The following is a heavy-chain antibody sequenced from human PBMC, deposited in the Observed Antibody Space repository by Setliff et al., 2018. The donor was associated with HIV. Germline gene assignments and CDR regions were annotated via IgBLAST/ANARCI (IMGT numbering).Heavy chain of an antibody. CDR3: SRHLGYCSTTNSC. J-gene: IGHJ4*02. CDR2: ISSSSSYI. Sequence: GGSLRLSCAAPRFTFSIYAMSWVRQAPGKGLDWVSAISSSSSYIYYADSVKGRFTISRDNAKNSLYLQMNSLRGEDTAVYYCSRHLGYCSTTNSCWGQGTPVTVPQ. CDR1: RFTFSIYA. V-gene: IGHV3-21*01. D-gene: IGHD2-2*03.